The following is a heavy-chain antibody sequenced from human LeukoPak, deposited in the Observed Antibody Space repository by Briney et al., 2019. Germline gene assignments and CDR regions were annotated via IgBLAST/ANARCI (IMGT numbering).Heavy chain of an antibody. CDR2: ISSSSSYI. D-gene: IGHD5-12*01. V-gene: IGHV3-21*01. CDR1: GFTFSSYN. CDR3: ASPSGYNYAGSPLGY. J-gene: IGHJ4*02. Sequence: GGSLRLSCAASGFTFSSYNMNWVCQAPGKGLEWVSSISSSSSYIYYADSVKGRFTISRDNAKNSLYLQMNSLRAEDTAVYYCASPSGYNYAGSPLGYWGQGPLVTVTS.